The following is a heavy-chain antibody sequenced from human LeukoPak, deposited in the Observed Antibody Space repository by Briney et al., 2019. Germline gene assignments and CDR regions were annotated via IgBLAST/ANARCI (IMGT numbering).Heavy chain of an antibody. CDR1: GFTFSSYS. CDR2: ISSSSSTI. CDR3: ARGGGIADFWSGLYYYYYMDV. V-gene: IGHV3-48*04. D-gene: IGHD3-3*01. J-gene: IGHJ6*03. Sequence: AGGSLRLSCAASGFTFSSYSMNWVRQAPGKGLEWVSYISSSSSTIYYADSVKGRFTISRDNAKNSLYLQMNSLRAEDTAVYYCARGGGIADFWSGLYYYYYMDVWGKGTTVTVSS.